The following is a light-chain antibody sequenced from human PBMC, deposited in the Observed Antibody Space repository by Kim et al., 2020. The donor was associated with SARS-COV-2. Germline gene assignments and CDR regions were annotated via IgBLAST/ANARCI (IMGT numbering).Light chain of an antibody. V-gene: IGKV1-12*02. Sequence: DIQMTQSPSSVSASVGDRVTITCRASQDISSWLAWYQQRPGKAPKLLIYVAYTLQSGVPSRFSGSGSGTYFTLSISSLQPEDVATYYCQQANSFPYSFGGGTKLEI. J-gene: IGKJ4*01. CDR3: QQANSFPYS. CDR2: VAY. CDR1: QDISSW.